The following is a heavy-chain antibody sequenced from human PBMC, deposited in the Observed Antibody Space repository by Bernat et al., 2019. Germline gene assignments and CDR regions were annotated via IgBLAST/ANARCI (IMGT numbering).Heavy chain of an antibody. CDR2: VSSDGHTK. V-gene: IGHV3-30*18. D-gene: IGHD1-26*01. Sequence: QVQLVESGGGVVQPGRSLRLSCAASGFTFSTYGMQWVRQAPGKGLEWVAVVSSDGHTKYYLDSVKDRFTLSRDNSKNTVYLQMNSLRPEDSAVYYCAKEGHSRGYGAYFDSWGQGTLVTVSS. J-gene: IGHJ4*02. CDR1: GFTFSTYG. CDR3: AKEGHSRGYGAYFDS.